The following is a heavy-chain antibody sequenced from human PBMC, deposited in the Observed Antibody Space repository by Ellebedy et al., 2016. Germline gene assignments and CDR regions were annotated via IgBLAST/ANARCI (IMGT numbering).Heavy chain of an antibody. CDR3: ATRHYGGFDI. CDR1: GFTFTNDY. CDR2: IDSGGSS. J-gene: IGHJ3*02. V-gene: IGHV3-53*01. D-gene: IGHD4-23*01. Sequence: GESLKISCVASGFTFTNDYMTWVRQAPGKGLEWVSVIDSGGSSYYADSVKGRFTISRDSPKNTLYLQMNSLRAEDTAVYYCATRHYGGFDIWGRGTMVTVSS.